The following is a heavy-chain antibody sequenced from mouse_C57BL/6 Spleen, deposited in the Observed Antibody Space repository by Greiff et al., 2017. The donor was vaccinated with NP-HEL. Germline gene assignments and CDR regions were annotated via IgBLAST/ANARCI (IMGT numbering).Heavy chain of an antibody. Sequence: VKLQESGPELVKPGASVKISCKASGYAFSSSWMNWVKQRPGKGLEWIGRFYPGDGDTNYNGKFKGKATLTADKSSSTAYMQLSSLTSEDSAVYFCVYGSRYFDVWGTGTTVTVSS. J-gene: IGHJ1*03. CDR3: VYGSRYFDV. D-gene: IGHD1-1*01. V-gene: IGHV1-82*01. CDR1: GYAFSSSW. CDR2: FYPGDGDT.